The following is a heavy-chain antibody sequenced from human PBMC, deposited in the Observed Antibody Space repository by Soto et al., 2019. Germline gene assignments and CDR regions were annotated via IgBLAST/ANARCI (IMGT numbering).Heavy chain of an antibody. CDR3: AKVRGCSWTRPYNWFDP. CDR2: ISGSGGST. V-gene: IGHV3-23*01. CDR1: GFPFSSYA. Sequence: PAGSLRLSCAASGFPFSSYAMSWVRQAPGKGLEWVSAISGSGGSTYYADSVKGRFTISRDNSKDTLYLQMSSLRAEDTAVYYFAKVRGCSWTRPYNWFDPWGQGTLVTVSS. J-gene: IGHJ5*02. D-gene: IGHD6-13*01.